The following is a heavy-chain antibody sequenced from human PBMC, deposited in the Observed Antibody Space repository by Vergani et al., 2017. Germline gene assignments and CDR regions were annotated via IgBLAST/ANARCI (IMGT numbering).Heavy chain of an antibody. CDR3: ASGGHGSENGGALQL. J-gene: IGHJ3*01. V-gene: IGHV5-51*01. CDR2: IYPGDSEV. D-gene: IGHD3-10*01. Sequence: EKQLVQSGSETKKPGESLKISCHAFGYIFSNFWIGWVRQRPGRGLEWMGIIYPGDSEVKSNPTFRGQVIFPVETSVNTAYLQWRSLQASDTATYFCASGGHGSENGGALQLWGQGTNITVSS. CDR1: GYIFSNFW.